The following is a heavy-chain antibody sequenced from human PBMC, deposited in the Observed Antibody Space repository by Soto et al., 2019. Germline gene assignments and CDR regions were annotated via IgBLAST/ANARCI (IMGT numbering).Heavy chain of an antibody. CDR1: GFTFDDYA. Sequence: GGSLRLSCAASGFTFDDYAMHWVRQAPGKGLEWVSGISWNSGSIGYADSVKGRFTISRDNAKNSLYLQMNSLRAEDTALYYCAKDQKSLTEDAFDIWGQGTMVTVSS. CDR2: ISWNSGSI. J-gene: IGHJ3*02. V-gene: IGHV3-9*01. CDR3: AKDQKSLTEDAFDI.